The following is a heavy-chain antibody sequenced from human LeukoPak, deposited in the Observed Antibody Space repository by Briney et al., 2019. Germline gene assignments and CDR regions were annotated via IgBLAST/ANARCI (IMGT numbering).Heavy chain of an antibody. CDR3: AREGVQTTVDAFDI. CDR1: GFTLKIYP. CDR2: ISHDGSDK. V-gene: IGHV3-30*04. J-gene: IGHJ3*02. Sequence: GGSLRLSRAASGFTLKIYPMHWVRQAPGKGLEWLSVISHDGSDKNNADSVKGRLIISRDNSKNTIYLQLNSLRPEDTAMYYCAREGVQTTVDAFDIWGLGTMVIVSS. D-gene: IGHD4-17*01.